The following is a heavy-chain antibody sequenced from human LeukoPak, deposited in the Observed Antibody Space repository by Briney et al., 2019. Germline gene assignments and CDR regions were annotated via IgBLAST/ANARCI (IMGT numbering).Heavy chain of an antibody. CDR1: NYSISSGYY. V-gene: IGHV4-38-2*02. Sequence: SETLSLTCTVSNYSISSGYYWGWVRQSPGKGLEWIGSVYYSGTTYDNPSLKSRVTISVDTSKNQFSLKLSSVTAADTAVYYCARARYGYCSGGSCQSGRSFDYWGQGTLVTVSS. CDR3: ARARYGYCSGGSCQSGRSFDY. J-gene: IGHJ4*02. D-gene: IGHD2-15*01. CDR2: VYYSGTT.